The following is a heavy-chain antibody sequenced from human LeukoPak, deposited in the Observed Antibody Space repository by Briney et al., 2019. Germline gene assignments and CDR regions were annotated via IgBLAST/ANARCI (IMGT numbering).Heavy chain of an antibody. J-gene: IGHJ4*02. CDR1: GGSISSYYW. V-gene: IGHV2-5*01. CDR3: AHRSGWFGDPFDY. D-gene: IGHD3-10*01. Sequence: TLSLTCTVSGGSISSYYWSWIRQPPGKALEWLALIHWNDDKRYSPSLKSRLTITKDTSKNQVVLTMTNMDPVDTATYYCAHRSGWFGDPFDYWGQGTLVTVSS. CDR2: IHWNDDK.